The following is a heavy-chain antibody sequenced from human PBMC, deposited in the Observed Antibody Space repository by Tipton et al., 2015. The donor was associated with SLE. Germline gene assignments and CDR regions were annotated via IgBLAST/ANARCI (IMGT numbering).Heavy chain of an antibody. CDR3: ARGLYYYDSSGYYYDDAFDI. V-gene: IGHV3-11*04. Sequence: LSLTCAVYGGSFSGYYWSWIRQAPGKGLEWVSYISSSGSTIYYADSVKGRFTISRDNAKNSLYLQMNSLRAEDTAVYYCARGLYYYDSSGYYYDDAFDIWGQGTMVTVSS. CDR1: GGSFSGYY. CDR2: ISSSGSTI. D-gene: IGHD3-22*01. J-gene: IGHJ3*02.